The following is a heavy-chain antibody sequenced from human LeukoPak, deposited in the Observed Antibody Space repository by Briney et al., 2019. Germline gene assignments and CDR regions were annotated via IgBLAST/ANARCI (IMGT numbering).Heavy chain of an antibody. CDR3: VREARGYHYTYIDY. J-gene: IGHJ4*02. CDR2: VSAGHHA. V-gene: IGHV3-13*01. CDR1: GFTLGGHD. Sequence: GGSLRLSCTASGFTLGGHDMHWVRQTTGDGLEWVAAVSAGHHAFYAGSVKGRFTVSREDAKNSLYLQVNSLRAGDTAVYYCVREARGYHYTYIDYWGQGSLVTVSS. D-gene: IGHD5-18*01.